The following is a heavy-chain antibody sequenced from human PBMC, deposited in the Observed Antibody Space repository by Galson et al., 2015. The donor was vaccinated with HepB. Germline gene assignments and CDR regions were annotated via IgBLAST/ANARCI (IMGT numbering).Heavy chain of an antibody. CDR2: ISAYNGNT. V-gene: IGHV1-18*01. D-gene: IGHD3-3*01. J-gene: IGHJ5*02. CDR3: ARVLRFLEYNWFDP. CDR1: GYTFTSYG. Sequence: SVKVSCKASGYTFTSYGISWVRQAPGQGLEWMGWISAYNGNTNYAQKLQGRVTITTDTSTSTAYMELRSLRSDDTAVYYCARVLRFLEYNWFDPWGQGTLVTVSS.